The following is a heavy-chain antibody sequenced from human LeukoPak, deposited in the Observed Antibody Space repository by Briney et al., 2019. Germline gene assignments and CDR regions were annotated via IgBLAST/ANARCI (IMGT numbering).Heavy chain of an antibody. D-gene: IGHD3-22*01. V-gene: IGHV3-23*01. Sequence: HSGGSLRLSCAASGFTFSSYAMSWVRQAPGKGLEWVSAISGSGGSTYYADSVKGRFTISRDNSKNTLYLQMNSLRAEDTAVYYCAKGRRGTGYYYDSSGYFSHWGQGTLVTVSS. CDR1: GFTFSSYA. CDR3: AKGRRGTGYYYDSSGYFSH. J-gene: IGHJ1*01. CDR2: ISGSGGST.